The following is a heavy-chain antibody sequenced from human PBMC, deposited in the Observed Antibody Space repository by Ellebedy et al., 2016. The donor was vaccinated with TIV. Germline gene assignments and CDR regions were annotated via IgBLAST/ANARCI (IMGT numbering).Heavy chain of an antibody. CDR1: GFTFSNYA. Sequence: GESLKISCAASGFTFSNYAMSWVRQAPGKGLEWVSGFGVSGDSTYYAESVKGRFTCSRDNSKNTLYLQMNSLRDEDTAIYYCAKGRGGGSDSSAPRYYFDYWGLGTLVTVSS. V-gene: IGHV3-23*01. D-gene: IGHD3-22*01. CDR3: AKGRGGGSDSSAPRYYFDY. J-gene: IGHJ4*02. CDR2: FGVSGDST.